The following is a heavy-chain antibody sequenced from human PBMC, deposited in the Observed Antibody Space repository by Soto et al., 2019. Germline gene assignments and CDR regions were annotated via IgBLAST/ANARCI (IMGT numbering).Heavy chain of an antibody. Sequence: SETLSLSCTVSGGSISSDGYYWSWIRQHPGQGMEWIGYLFYSGSTYYNPSLKSRVTISVDTSKNQFSLKLSSVTAADTAVYYCARPNYYHYYMAGWGQGTRVSVSS. CDR2: LFYSGST. CDR1: GGSISSDGYY. J-gene: IGHJ6*02. V-gene: IGHV4-31*03. CDR3: ARPNYYHYYMAG.